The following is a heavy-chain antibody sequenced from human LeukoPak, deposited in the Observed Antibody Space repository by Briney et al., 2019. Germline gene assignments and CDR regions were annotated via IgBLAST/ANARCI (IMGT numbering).Heavy chain of an antibody. J-gene: IGHJ4*02. CDR3: VVLPSAYYDSSGYPYYFDY. CDR2: FDPEDGET. V-gene: IGHV1-24*01. CDR1: GYTLTELS. D-gene: IGHD3-22*01. Sequence: ASVKVSCKVSGYTLTELSMHWVRQAPRKGLEWMGGFDPEDGETIYAQKFQGRVTMTEDTSTDTAYMELSSLRSEDTAVYYCVVLPSAYYDSSGYPYYFDYWGQGTLVTVSS.